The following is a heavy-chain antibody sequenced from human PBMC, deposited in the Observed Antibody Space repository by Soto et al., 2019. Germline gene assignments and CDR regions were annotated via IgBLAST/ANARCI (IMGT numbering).Heavy chain of an antibody. V-gene: IGHV1-69*05. CDR2: IIPIFGKA. CDR3: AREGAAGTEFDY. CDR1: GGTFSSYA. D-gene: IGHD6-13*01. J-gene: IGHJ4*02. Sequence: SVKVSCKASGGTFSSYAISWVRQAPGQGLEWMGGIIPIFGKADYAQKFQGRVTMTRDASTSTAYMELSSLRSEDTAVYYCAREGAAGTEFDYWGQGTLVTVSS.